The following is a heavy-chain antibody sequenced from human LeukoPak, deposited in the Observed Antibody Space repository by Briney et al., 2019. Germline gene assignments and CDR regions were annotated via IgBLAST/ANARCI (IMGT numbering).Heavy chain of an antibody. CDR1: GFTFSSYW. V-gene: IGHV3-7*01. D-gene: IGHD3-10*01. CDR2: IKQDGSEK. Sequence: GGSLRLSCAASGFTFSSYWMSWVRQAPGKGLEWVANIKQDGSEKYFLDSVKGRFTISRDNAKNSLYLQMNSLRAEDTAVYYCARDKERGGSYFNYWGQGTLVAVSS. J-gene: IGHJ4*02. CDR3: ARDKERGGSYFNY.